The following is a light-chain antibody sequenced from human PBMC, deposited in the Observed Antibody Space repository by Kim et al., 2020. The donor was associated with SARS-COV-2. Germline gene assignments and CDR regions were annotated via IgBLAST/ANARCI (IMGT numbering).Light chain of an antibody. V-gene: IGLV2-14*03. CDR1: SSDFGDYVY. CDR2: NVN. J-gene: IGLJ3*02. Sequence: PGQSITISCTGTSSDFGDYVYVSWYQQHPGKAPKLMIYNVNSWPSGVSNRFSGSKSGYTASLTNSGLQAEDEADYYCSSYTNTITLFGGGTQLTVL. CDR3: SSYTNTITL.